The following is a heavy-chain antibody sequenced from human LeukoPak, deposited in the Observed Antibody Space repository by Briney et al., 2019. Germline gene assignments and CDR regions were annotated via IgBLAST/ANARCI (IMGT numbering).Heavy chain of an antibody. CDR1: GFTFSSYG. CDR3: ARDGGYSYGPVYYYYGMDV. J-gene: IGHJ6*02. Sequence: PGRSLRLSCAASGFTFSSYGMHWVRQAPGKGLEWVAVIWYDGSNKYYADSVKGRFTISRDNSKNTLYLQMNSLRAEDTAVYYCARDGGYSYGPVYYYYGMDVWGQGTTVTVSS. D-gene: IGHD5-18*01. V-gene: IGHV3-33*01. CDR2: IWYDGSNK.